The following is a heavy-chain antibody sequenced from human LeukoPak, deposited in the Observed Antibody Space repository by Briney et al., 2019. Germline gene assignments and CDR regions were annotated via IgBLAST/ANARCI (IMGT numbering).Heavy chain of an antibody. V-gene: IGHV1-2*02. CDR2: INPNSGGT. CDR1: GYTFTGYY. Sequence: GASVKVSYMPSGYTFTGYYMSWVRQAPGQGLEWMGWINPNSGGTKYAQKFQGRVTMTRDTSISTAYMELSRLRSDDTAMYYCARGEIPFEWFDPWGQGTLVTISS. J-gene: IGHJ5*02. D-gene: IGHD3-9*01. CDR3: ARGEIPFEWFDP.